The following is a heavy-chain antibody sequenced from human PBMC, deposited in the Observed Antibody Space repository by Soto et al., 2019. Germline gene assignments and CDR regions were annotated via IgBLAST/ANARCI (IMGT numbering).Heavy chain of an antibody. CDR3: AKREEAVADAFDI. CDR2: ISGSGGST. CDR1: GVPFSSYA. J-gene: IGHJ3*02. D-gene: IGHD6-19*01. V-gene: IGHV3-23*01. Sequence: PGGSLRLSCAASGVPFSSYAMSWVRQAPGKGLEWVSAISGSGGSTYYADSVKGRFTISRDNSKNTLYLQMNSLRAEDTAVYYCAKREEAVADAFDIWGQGTMVTVSS.